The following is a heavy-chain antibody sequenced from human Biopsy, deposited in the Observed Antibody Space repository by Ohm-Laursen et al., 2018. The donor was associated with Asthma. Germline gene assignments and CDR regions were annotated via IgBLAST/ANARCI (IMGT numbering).Heavy chain of an antibody. CDR3: ATNSGAYKNSLGDGLDV. D-gene: IGHD1-26*01. CDR1: GFTFTTYG. Sequence: LSLTCASSGFTFTTYGMHWVRQAPGRGLEWVGVIWFDGSKKYYADSVKGRFTISRDNSKKMLYLQMNSLRAEDTAVYYCATNSGAYKNSLGDGLDVWGQGTTVIVSS. V-gene: IGHV3-33*01. J-gene: IGHJ6*02. CDR2: IWFDGSKK.